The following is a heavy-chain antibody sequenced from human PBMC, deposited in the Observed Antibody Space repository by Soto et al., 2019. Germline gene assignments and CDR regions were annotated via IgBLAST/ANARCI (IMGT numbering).Heavy chain of an antibody. CDR1: GGSINSGGYY. D-gene: IGHD2-15*01. Sequence: SETLSLTCTVSGGSINSGGYYWSWIRQHPGKGLEWIGYIYYSGSTYCNPSLKSRVTISVDTSKNQFSLKLSSVTAADTAVYYCARAEYCSGGSCYSPYYYYYYMDVWGKGTTVTVSS. J-gene: IGHJ6*03. CDR2: IYYSGST. V-gene: IGHV4-31*03. CDR3: ARAEYCSGGSCYSPYYYYYYMDV.